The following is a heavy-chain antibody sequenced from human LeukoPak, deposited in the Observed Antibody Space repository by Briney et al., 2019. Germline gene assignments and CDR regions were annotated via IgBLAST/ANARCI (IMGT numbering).Heavy chain of an antibody. J-gene: IGHJ3*02. Sequence: PGRSLRLSCAASGFTFSSYGMHWVRQAPGKGVEWVAVILYDGSNKYYADSVKGRFTISRDNSKNTLYLQMNSLRAEDTAVYYCAKGYSSGWFTNDAFDIWGQGTMVTVSS. V-gene: IGHV3-30*18. CDR2: ILYDGSNK. CDR1: GFTFSSYG. D-gene: IGHD6-19*01. CDR3: AKGYSSGWFTNDAFDI.